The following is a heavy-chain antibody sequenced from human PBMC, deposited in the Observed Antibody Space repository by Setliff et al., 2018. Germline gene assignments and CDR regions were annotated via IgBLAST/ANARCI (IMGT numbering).Heavy chain of an antibody. CDR3: AKEHVVISFVTNTHHHYGMDV. D-gene: IGHD2-8*01. CDR2: IYTDGTT. Sequence: SETLSLTCTVSGDSVSSYYWSWIRQSPGKGLEWVGRIYTDGTTNYNPSLKSRVSISADTSMNHFSLRMTSVSAADTAVYYCAKEHVVISFVTNTHHHYGMDVWGQGTTVTVS. V-gene: IGHV4-4*08. J-gene: IGHJ6*02. CDR1: GDSVSSYY.